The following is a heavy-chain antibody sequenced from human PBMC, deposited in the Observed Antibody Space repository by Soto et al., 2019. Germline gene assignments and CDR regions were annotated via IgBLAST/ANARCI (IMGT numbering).Heavy chain of an antibody. CDR2: IYPGGSDT. Sequence: PGESLKISCKGSGYSFTSYWIGWVRQMPGKGLEWMGIIYPGGSDTRYSPSFQGQVTISADKSISTAYLQWSSLKASDTAMYYCARRGHEYSSSSAYYGMDVWGQGTTVTVSS. D-gene: IGHD6-6*01. CDR3: ARRGHEYSSSSAYYGMDV. CDR1: GYSFTSYW. V-gene: IGHV5-51*01. J-gene: IGHJ6*02.